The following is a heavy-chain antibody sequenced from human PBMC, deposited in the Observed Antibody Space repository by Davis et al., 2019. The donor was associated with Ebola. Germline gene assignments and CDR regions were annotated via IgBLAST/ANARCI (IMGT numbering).Heavy chain of an antibody. CDR2: IKPSSGGT. CDR3: ARDAVGDNILKLDY. CDR1: GYTFTTYG. V-gene: IGHV1-2*02. D-gene: IGHD4-17*01. J-gene: IGHJ4*02. Sequence: ASVQVSCKASGYTFTTYGISWVRQAPGQGLEWLGWIKPSSGGTTYAQKFQGRVTRTSDTSTGTVDMELLRLMSDDTAVYYCARDAVGDNILKLDYWGQGTLVTVSS.